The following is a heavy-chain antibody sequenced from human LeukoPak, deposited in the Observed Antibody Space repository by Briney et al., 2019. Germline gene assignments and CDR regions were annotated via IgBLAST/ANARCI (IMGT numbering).Heavy chain of an antibody. CDR1: GGTFSSCA. J-gene: IGHJ4*02. Sequence: SVKVSCKASGGTFSSCAISWVRQAPGQGLEWMGGIIPIFGTANYAQKFQGRVTITADESTSTAYMELSSLRSEDTAVYYCARVPRRNSSSYYFDYWGQGTLVTVSS. V-gene: IGHV1-69*01. D-gene: IGHD6-6*01. CDR2: IIPIFGTA. CDR3: ARVPRRNSSSYYFDY.